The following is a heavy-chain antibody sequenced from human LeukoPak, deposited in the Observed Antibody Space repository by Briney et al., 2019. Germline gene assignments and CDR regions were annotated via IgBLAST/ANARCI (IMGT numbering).Heavy chain of an antibody. CDR3: ARAKSGYSYGHYYYYYGKDV. D-gene: IGHD5-18*01. CDR2: INHSGST. V-gene: IGHV4-34*01. J-gene: IGHJ6*02. CDR1: GGSFSGYY. Sequence: SETLSLTCAVYGGSFSGYYWSWIRQPPGKGLEWIGEINHSGSTNYNPSLKSRVTISVDTSKNQFSLKLSSVTAADTAVYYCARAKSGYSYGHYYYYYGKDVWGQGTTVTVSS.